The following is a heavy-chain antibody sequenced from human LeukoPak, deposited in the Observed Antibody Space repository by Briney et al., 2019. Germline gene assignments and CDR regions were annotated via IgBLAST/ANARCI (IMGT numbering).Heavy chain of an antibody. CDR2: ISYDGSIQ. CDR1: GFTFSSHS. Sequence: PGGSLRLSCAASGFTFSSHSNHWVCQAPGKGLEWVAVISYDGSIQKYADSVKGRFTFSRENSKNTVYLQMNSLRPEDTAVYYCARESHGRLQLNFDYWGQGTLVTVSS. V-gene: IGHV3-30-3*01. J-gene: IGHJ4*02. CDR3: ARESHGRLQLNFDY. D-gene: IGHD5-24*01.